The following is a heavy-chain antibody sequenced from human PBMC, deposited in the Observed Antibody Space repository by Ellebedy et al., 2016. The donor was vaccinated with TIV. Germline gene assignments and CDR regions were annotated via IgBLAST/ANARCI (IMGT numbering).Heavy chain of an antibody. D-gene: IGHD6-13*01. CDR2: INPSGGGT. Sequence: AASVKVSCKASGYTFNSFYIHWVRQAPGQGLEWMGIINPSGGGTRYAQKFQGKVNMTRDTSTTTVYMELSSLSSEDTAVYYCARDRGSQWSSSWYLPYYFYGLDVWGQGTTVTVSS. V-gene: IGHV1-46*02. CDR3: ARDRGSQWSSSWYLPYYFYGLDV. CDR1: GYTFNSFY. J-gene: IGHJ6*02.